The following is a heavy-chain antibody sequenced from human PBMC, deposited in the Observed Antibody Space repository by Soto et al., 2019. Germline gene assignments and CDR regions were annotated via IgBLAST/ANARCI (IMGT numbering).Heavy chain of an antibody. CDR2: ISSSSSYI. CDR3: ARDSVGADDAFSI. J-gene: IGHJ3*02. D-gene: IGHD1-26*01. V-gene: IGHV3-21*01. CDR1: GFTFRSYS. Sequence: PGGSLRLSCAASGFTFRSYSMNWVRQAPGKGLEWVSSISSSSSYIYYADSVKGRFTISRDNAKNSLYLQMNSLRAEDTAVYYCARDSVGADDAFSIWGQGTMVTVSS.